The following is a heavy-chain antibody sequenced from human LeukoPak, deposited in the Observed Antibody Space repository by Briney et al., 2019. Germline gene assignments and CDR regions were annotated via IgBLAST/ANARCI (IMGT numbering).Heavy chain of an antibody. Sequence: GGSLRLSCAASGFIFSSYWMHWVRHAPGKGLAWVSRINTDGSSTSYADSVKGRFTISRDNAKNTLYLQMNSLRAEDTAVYYCGRGHWGLDYWGQGALVTVSS. D-gene: IGHD7-27*01. CDR1: GFIFSSYW. CDR3: GRGHWGLDY. V-gene: IGHV3-74*01. CDR2: INTDGSST. J-gene: IGHJ4*02.